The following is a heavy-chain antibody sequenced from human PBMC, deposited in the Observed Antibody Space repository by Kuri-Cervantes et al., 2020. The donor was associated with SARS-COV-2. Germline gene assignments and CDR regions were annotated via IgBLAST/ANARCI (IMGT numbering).Heavy chain of an antibody. D-gene: IGHD3-9*01. V-gene: IGHV1-18*01. CDR2: ISAYNGNA. J-gene: IGHJ4*02. CDR3: ARETFLTRGPMPAPLLDY. Sequence: ASVKVSCRAPETTFPNYDINWVRQATGQGLEWMGWISAYNGNANYAQKLQGRVTMTTDTSTSTAYMELRSLRSDDTAVYYCARETFLTRGPMPAPLLDYWGQGTLVTVSS. CDR1: ETTFPNYD.